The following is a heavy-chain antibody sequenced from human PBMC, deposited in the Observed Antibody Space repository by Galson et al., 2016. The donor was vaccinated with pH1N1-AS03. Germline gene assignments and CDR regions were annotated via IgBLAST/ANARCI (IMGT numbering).Heavy chain of an antibody. D-gene: IGHD3-9*01. CDR2: VKGVFRTT. J-gene: IGHJ4*02. CDR1: GLTFSSYA. V-gene: IGHV1-69*05. CDR3: ATAGNYFDIRRFDY. Sequence: SVKVSCKASGLTFSSYAISWVRQAPGQGLEWMGGVKGVFRTTNYAQKFQARITITMDQSTGTAYMEVSSQRAEDTAVYYCATAGNYFDIRRFDYWGQGTPVTVFS.